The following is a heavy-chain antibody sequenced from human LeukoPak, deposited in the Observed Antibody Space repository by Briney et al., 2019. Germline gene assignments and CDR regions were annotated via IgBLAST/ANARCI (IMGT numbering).Heavy chain of an antibody. CDR2: IYYSGST. CDR1: GGSISSYY. Sequence: SETLSLTCTVSGGSISSYYWSWIRQPPGKGLEWIGYIYYSGSTNYNPSLKSRVTISVDTSKNQFSLKLSSVTAADTAVYYCARVSPYNWFDPWAREPWSPSPQ. V-gene: IGHV4-59*01. CDR3: ARVSPYNWFDP. J-gene: IGHJ5*02.